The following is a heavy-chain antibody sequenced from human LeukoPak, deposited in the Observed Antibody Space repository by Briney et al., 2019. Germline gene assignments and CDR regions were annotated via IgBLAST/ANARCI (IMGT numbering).Heavy chain of an antibody. J-gene: IGHJ6*03. V-gene: IGHV3-9*01. Sequence: PGRSLRLSCAASGFTFDDYAMHWVRQAPGKGLEWVSGISWNSGSIGYADSVKGRFTISRDNAKNSLYLQMNSLRAEDTALYYCAKDTAAAGTSYYYHYMDVWGKGTTVTVSS. CDR2: ISWNSGSI. D-gene: IGHD6-13*01. CDR3: AKDTAAAGTSYYYHYMDV. CDR1: GFTFDDYA.